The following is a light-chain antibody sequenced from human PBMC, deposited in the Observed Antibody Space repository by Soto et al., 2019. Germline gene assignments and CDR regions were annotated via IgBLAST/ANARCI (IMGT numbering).Light chain of an antibody. CDR1: SSDVGGYNY. CDR3: SSYTSSSTL. Sequence: QSALTQPASVSGSPGQSITISCTGTSSDVGGYNYVSWYQQHPGKAPKLMIYEVSNRPSGVSNRFSGSKSGNTASLTISGLQAEDEADYYGSSYTSSSTLFGTGTKLTVL. V-gene: IGLV2-14*01. CDR2: EVS. J-gene: IGLJ1*01.